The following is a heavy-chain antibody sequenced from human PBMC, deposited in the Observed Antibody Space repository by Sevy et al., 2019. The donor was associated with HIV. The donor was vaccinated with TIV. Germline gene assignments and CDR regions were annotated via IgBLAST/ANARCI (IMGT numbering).Heavy chain of an antibody. CDR2: THQSGST. CDR1: GYSISTGYY. Sequence: SETLSLTCTVSGYSISTGYYWGWIRQPPGKGLEWIGNTHQSGSTYYNPSLKSRITISVDTSKNQFSLNLISVTAADTVGYYCARRTYYSDSTAYYFDYWGQGTLVTVSS. CDR3: ARRTYYSDSTAYYFDY. J-gene: IGHJ4*02. D-gene: IGHD3-22*01. V-gene: IGHV4-38-2*02.